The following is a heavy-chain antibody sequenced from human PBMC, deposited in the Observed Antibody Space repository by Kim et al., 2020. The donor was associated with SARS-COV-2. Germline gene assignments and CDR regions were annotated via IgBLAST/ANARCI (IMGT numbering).Heavy chain of an antibody. V-gene: IGHV3-23*01. CDR3: AKLTGVGRERAY. J-gene: IGHJ4*02. D-gene: IGHD3-10*01. Sequence: YSADSVKGRFTISRDNSKNTLYLQMNSLRAEDTAVYYCAKLTGVGRERAYWGQGTLVTVSS.